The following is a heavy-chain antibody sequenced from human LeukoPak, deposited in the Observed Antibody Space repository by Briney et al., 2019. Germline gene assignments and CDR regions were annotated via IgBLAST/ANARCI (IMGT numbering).Heavy chain of an antibody. CDR2: INRDGSST. D-gene: IGHD4-11*01. J-gene: IGHJ6*02. Sequence: GGSLRLSCAASGFTFSSYWMHWVRQAAGKGLVWVSHINRDGSSTSHADSVKGRFTISRVNAKNTLYLQMNSLRAEDTAVYYCARDSNYGMDVWGQGTTVTVSS. V-gene: IGHV3-74*01. CDR1: GFTFSSYW. CDR3: ARDSNYGMDV.